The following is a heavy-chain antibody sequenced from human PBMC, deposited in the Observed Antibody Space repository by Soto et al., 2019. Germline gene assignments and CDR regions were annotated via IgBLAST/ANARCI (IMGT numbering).Heavy chain of an antibody. CDR3: ARKRSQDGDYGLDRFDP. Sequence: ASVKVSCKASGYTFTSYGISWVRQAPGQGLEWMGWISAYNGNTNYAQKLQGRVTMTTDTSTSTAYMELRSLRSDDTAVYYCARKRSQDGDYGLDRFDPWGQGTLGTVAS. CDR1: GYTFTSYG. V-gene: IGHV1-18*04. J-gene: IGHJ5*02. CDR2: ISAYNGNT. D-gene: IGHD4-17*01.